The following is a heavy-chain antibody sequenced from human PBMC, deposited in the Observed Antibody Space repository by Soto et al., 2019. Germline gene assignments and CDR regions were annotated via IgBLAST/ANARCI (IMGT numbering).Heavy chain of an antibody. CDR3: ARVVGSSGDYFDY. CDR1: GGSISSYY. D-gene: IGHD3-10*01. J-gene: IGHJ4*02. CDR2: INHSGST. Sequence: SETLSLTCTVSGGSISSYYWSWIRQPPGKGLEWIGEINHSGSTNYNPSLKSRVTISVDTSKNQFSLKLSSVTAADTAVYYCARVVGSSGDYFDYWGQGTLVTVSS. V-gene: IGHV4-34*01.